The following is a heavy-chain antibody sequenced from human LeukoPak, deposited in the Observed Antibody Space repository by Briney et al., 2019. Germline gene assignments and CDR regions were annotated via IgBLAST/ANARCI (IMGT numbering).Heavy chain of an antibody. V-gene: IGHV4-59*08. J-gene: IGHJ4*02. D-gene: IGHD2-15*01. CDR3: ARHGGSAYLYFFDY. CDR2: IYYSGST. CDR1: GGSISSYY. Sequence: SETLSLACTVSGGSISSYYWSWIRQPPGKGLEWIGYIYYSGSTNYNPSLKSRVTISVDTSKSQFSLKLSSVTAADTAVYYCARHGGSAYLYFFDYWGQGTLVTVSS.